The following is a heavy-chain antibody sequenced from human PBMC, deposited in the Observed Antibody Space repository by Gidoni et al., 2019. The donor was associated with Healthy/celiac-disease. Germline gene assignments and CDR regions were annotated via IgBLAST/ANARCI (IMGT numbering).Heavy chain of an antibody. V-gene: IGHV3-30-3*01. Sequence: QVQLVESGGGVVQPGRSLRLSCAASGLTFSSYAMHWVRQAPGKRLEWVAVISYDGSNKYYADSVKGRFTISRDNSKNTLYLQMNSLRAEDTAVYYCAREATAAGFDYWGQGTLVTVSS. CDR1: GLTFSSYA. CDR3: AREATAAGFDY. CDR2: ISYDGSNK. J-gene: IGHJ4*02. D-gene: IGHD1-26*01.